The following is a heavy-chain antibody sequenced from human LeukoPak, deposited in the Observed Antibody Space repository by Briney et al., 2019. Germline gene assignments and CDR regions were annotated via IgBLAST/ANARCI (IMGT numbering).Heavy chain of an antibody. J-gene: IGHJ4*02. D-gene: IGHD3-10*01. Sequence: GGSLRLSCAASGFTFSNEVNWVRQAPGKGLEWVSYISSSGRTTYYADSVKGRFTISRDNAKNSLYLQMNSLRAEDTAVYYCARQPLWFGELVDFDYWGQGTLVTVSS. CDR3: ARQPLWFGELVDFDY. V-gene: IGHV3-48*03. CDR1: GFTFSNE. CDR2: ISSSGRTT.